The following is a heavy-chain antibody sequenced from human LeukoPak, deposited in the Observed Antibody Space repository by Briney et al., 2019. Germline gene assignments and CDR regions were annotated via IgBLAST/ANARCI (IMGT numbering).Heavy chain of an antibody. D-gene: IGHD2-2*01. Sequence: ASVKVSCKASGYTFTSYYMLWVRQAPGQGLEWMGIINPNGGSTSSAQKFQGRVTMTRDTSTSTVYMELSSLRSEDTAVYYCARGRYCSSTSCYLYAFDIWGQATMVTVSS. V-gene: IGHV1-46*01. CDR3: ARGRYCSSTSCYLYAFDI. J-gene: IGHJ3*02. CDR2: INPNGGST. CDR1: GYTFTSYY.